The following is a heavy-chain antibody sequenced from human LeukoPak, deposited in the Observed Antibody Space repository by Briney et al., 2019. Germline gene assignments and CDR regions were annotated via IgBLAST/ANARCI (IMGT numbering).Heavy chain of an antibody. CDR2: IDPSDSYT. CDR3: ARQIDGSGSYFFTIDY. Sequence: GESLKISCKGSGYSFTSYWISWVRQMPGKGLEWMGRIDPSDSYTNYSPSFQGHVTISADKSISTAYLQWSSPKASDTAMYYCARQIDGSGSYFFTIDYWGQGTLVTVSS. D-gene: IGHD3-10*01. CDR1: GYSFTSYW. V-gene: IGHV5-10-1*01. J-gene: IGHJ4*02.